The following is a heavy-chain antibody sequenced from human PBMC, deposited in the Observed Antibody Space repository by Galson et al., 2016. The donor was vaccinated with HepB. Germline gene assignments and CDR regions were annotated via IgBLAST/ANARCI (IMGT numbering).Heavy chain of an antibody. D-gene: IGHD4-17*01. J-gene: IGHJ3*02. Sequence: SETLSLTCSVSGGPINNYYWSWIRQPPGKGLEWIAYVYHSGSAYYNPSLKSRVTISIDTSKSQFSLRLTSVTAAATAVYYCARDRYGPPIWGQGTMVTVSS. V-gene: IGHV4-59*01. CDR2: VYHSGSA. CDR3: ARDRYGPPI. CDR1: GGPINNYY.